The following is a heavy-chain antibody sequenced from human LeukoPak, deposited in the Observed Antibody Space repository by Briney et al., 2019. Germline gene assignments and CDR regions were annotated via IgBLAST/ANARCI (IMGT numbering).Heavy chain of an antibody. V-gene: IGHV3-13*01. J-gene: IGHJ4*02. CDR2: IATAGDT. CDR1: GFTFSSYD. CDR3: VRDPSGSGFAFDS. Sequence: PGGSLRLSCAASGFTFSSYDMHWVRQVTGKGLEWVSAIATAGDTYYPDSVKGRFTISRDSSEDTLYLQMNSLRAEDTAVYYCVRDPSGSGFAFDSWGQGALVTVSS. D-gene: IGHD1-1*01.